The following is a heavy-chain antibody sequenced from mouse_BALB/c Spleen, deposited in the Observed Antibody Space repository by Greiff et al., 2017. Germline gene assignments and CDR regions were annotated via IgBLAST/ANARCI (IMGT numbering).Heavy chain of an antibody. J-gene: IGHJ4*01. CDR1: GYTFSSYW. V-gene: IGHV1-9*01. CDR3: ARGGVRRRGYYAMDY. Sequence: QVQLKESGAELMKPGASVKISCKATGYTFSSYWIEWVKQRPGHGLEWIGEILPGSGSTNYNEKFKGKATFTADTSSNTAYMQLSSLTSEDSAVYYCARGGVRRRGYYAMDYWGQGTSVTVSS. CDR2: ILPGSGST. D-gene: IGHD2-14*01.